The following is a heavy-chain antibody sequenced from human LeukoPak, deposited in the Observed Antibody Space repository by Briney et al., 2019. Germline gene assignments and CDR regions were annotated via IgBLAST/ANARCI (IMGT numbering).Heavy chain of an antibody. CDR3: ARGIVDIVPLNWFDP. Sequence: SETLSLTCTVSGGSISSSSYYWGWIRQPPGKGLEWIGSIYYSGSTYYNPSLKSQVTISVDTSKNQFSLKLSSVTAADTAVYYCARGIVDIVPLNWFDPWGQGTLVTVSS. V-gene: IGHV4-39*07. D-gene: IGHD5-12*01. CDR1: GGSISSSSYY. CDR2: IYYSGST. J-gene: IGHJ5*02.